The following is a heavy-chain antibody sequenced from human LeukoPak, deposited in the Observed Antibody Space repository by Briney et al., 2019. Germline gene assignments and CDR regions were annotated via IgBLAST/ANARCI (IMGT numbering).Heavy chain of an antibody. CDR2: IFYTGGT. CDR3: ARGFPAAGHWGWFGP. D-gene: IGHD6-13*01. V-gene: IGHV4-39*07. CDR1: GDSISSRNYY. Sequence: SETLSLTCTVSGDSISSRNYYWGWIRQPPGKGLEWIGSIFYTGGTYYNPSLKSRVTLSVDTSKNQFSLKMSSVTAADTAIYYCARGFPAAGHWGWFGPWGPGTQVTVSS. J-gene: IGHJ5*02.